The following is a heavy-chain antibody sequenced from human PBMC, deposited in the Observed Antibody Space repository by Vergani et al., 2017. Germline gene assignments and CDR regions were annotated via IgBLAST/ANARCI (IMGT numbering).Heavy chain of an antibody. D-gene: IGHD3-10*01. CDR2: IYYSGST. J-gene: IGHJ4*02. V-gene: IGHV4-31*03. CDR1: GCSISSGGYY. Sequence: QVQLQESGPGLVKPSQTLSLTCTVSGCSISSGGYYWSWIRQHPGKGLEWIGYIYYSGSTYYNPSLKSRVTISVDTSKNQFSMKLSSVTAADTAVYYCARDSRYGSGSYFYFDYWGQGTLVTVSS. CDR3: ARDSRYGSGSYFYFDY.